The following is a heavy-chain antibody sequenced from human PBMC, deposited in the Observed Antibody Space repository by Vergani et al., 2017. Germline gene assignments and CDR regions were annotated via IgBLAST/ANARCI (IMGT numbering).Heavy chain of an antibody. CDR1: GGSFSGYY. Sequence: QLQLQESGPGLLKPSETLSLTCAVYGGSFSGYYWSWIRQPPGKGLEWIGEINHSGSTNYNPSLKSRVTISVDTSKNQFSLKLSSVTAADTAVYYCARGGNYDYVWGSYRNGAFDIWGQGTMVTVSS. D-gene: IGHD3-16*02. J-gene: IGHJ3*02. V-gene: IGHV4-34*01. CDR2: INHSGST. CDR3: ARGGNYDYVWGSYRNGAFDI.